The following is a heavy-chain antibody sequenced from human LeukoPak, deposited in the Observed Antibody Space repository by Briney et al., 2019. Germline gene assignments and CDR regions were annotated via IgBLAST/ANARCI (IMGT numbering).Heavy chain of an antibody. D-gene: IGHD5-24*01. J-gene: IGHJ4*02. CDR3: ATEMATIYN. Sequence: SETLSLTCTVSGGSISSGDYYWSWIRQPPGKGLEWIGYIYYSGGTYYSPSLKSRVTISVDTSKNQFSLKVSSVTAADTAVYYCATEMATIYNWGQGTLVTVSS. CDR1: GGSISSGDYY. V-gene: IGHV4-30-4*01. CDR2: IYYSGGT.